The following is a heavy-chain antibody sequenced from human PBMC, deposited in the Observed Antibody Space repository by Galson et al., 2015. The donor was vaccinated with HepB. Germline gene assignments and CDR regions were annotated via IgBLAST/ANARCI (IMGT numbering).Heavy chain of an antibody. V-gene: IGHV3-48*03. CDR2: ISSSGSTI. D-gene: IGHD3-9*01. Sequence: SLRLSCAASGFTFSRYEMNWVRQAPGKGLEWVSYISSSGSTINYADSVKGRFTISRDNAKNSLYLQMNSLRAEDTAVYYCARDFRSYFDTLTGYWGGQYYYGMDVWGQGTTVTVSS. CDR3: ARDFRSYFDTLTGYWGGQYYYGMDV. J-gene: IGHJ6*02. CDR1: GFTFSRYE.